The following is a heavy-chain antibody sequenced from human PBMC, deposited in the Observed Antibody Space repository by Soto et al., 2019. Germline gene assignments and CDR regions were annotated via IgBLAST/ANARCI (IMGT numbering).Heavy chain of an antibody. CDR2: VYYTGST. J-gene: IGHJ4*02. V-gene: IGHV4-59*01. Sequence: SSETLSLTCSVSGGSISGSYWSWIRQSPGKGLEWLGYVYYTGSTNYSPSLRSRVSISVDTSKNEFSLRLSSVTAADTAVYFCARSVAVPGAHIDYWGKGTQVTDSS. CDR3: ARSVAVPGAHIDY. D-gene: IGHD6-19*01. CDR1: GGSISGSY.